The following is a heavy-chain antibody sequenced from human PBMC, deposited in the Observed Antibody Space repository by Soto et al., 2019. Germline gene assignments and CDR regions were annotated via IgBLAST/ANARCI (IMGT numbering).Heavy chain of an antibody. V-gene: IGHV4-31*03. J-gene: IGHJ4*02. CDR1: GDSVNSAY. CDR2: IYHTGRT. CDR3: ARTDAYNSSFFDS. D-gene: IGHD6-6*01. Sequence: QVQLQEMGPGLVKPSQTLTIACTVSGDSVNSAYWSWIRQLPGKGLEWMGNIYHTGRTFYNPSLKSRLAISIDTSKPLFSLKLRSVTASDTAEYYCARTDAYNSSFFDSWGQGTVVTVSS.